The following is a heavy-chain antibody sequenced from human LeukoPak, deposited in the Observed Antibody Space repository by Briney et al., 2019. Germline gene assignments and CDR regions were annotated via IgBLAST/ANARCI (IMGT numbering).Heavy chain of an antibody. J-gene: IGHJ6*04. V-gene: IGHV3-48*03. CDR2: ISSSGSTI. Sequence: GGSLRLSCAASGFTFSSYEMNWVRQAPGKGLEWVSYISSSGSTIYYADSVRGRFTISRDNAKNSLYLQMNTLRAEDTAVYYCAELGITMIGGVWGKGTTVTISS. CDR3: AELGITMIGGV. D-gene: IGHD3-10*02. CDR1: GFTFSSYE.